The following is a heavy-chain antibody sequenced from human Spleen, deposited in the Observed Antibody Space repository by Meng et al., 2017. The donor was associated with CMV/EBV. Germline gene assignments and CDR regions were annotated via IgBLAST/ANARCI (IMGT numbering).Heavy chain of an antibody. CDR2: SSPYSGNR. V-gene: IGHV1-18*01. Sequence: ASVKVSCKASGYNFSNYEITWVRQAPGQGLEWMGWSSPYSGNRNYPRRLQGRVATTTDTSTSTAYMELRSLRSDDTAVYFCARESDGTQWLVLWGQGTLVTVSS. J-gene: IGHJ4*02. D-gene: IGHD6-19*01. CDR1: GYNFSNYE. CDR3: ARESDGTQWLVL.